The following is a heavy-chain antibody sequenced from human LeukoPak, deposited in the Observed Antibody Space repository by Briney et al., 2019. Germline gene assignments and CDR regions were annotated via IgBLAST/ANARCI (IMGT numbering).Heavy chain of an antibody. CDR2: ISSSSSYI. CDR1: GFTFSSYS. CDR3: ARDIGIEVKSVSGGSSHLYPPDY. D-gene: IGHD2-15*01. V-gene: IGHV3-21*01. J-gene: IGHJ4*02. Sequence: PGGSLRLSCAASGFTFSSYSMNWVRQAPGKGLEWVSSISSSSSYIYYADSVKGRFTISRDNAKNSLYLQMNSLRAEDTAVYYCARDIGIEVKSVSGGSSHLYPPDYWGQGTLVTVSS.